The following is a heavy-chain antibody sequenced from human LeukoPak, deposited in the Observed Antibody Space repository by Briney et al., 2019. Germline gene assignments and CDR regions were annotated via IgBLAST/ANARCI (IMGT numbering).Heavy chain of an antibody. Sequence: GGSLRLSCGASAFIFDVYSLQWVRQLPARGREWVSRISGDGGSTYYTDSVNSRFTISRENRKTSLYLQMNSLRTEDTALYYCAKVGDSVSWSHFDYWGQGTLVTVSS. CDR2: ISGDGGST. CDR1: AFIFDVYS. CDR3: AKVGDSVSWSHFDY. D-gene: IGHD6-13*01. V-gene: IGHV3-43*02. J-gene: IGHJ4*02.